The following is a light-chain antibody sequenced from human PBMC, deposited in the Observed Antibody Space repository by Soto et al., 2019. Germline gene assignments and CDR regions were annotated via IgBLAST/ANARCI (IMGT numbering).Light chain of an antibody. CDR2: DVS. J-gene: IGLJ2*01. V-gene: IGLV2-14*01. Sequence: QSALTQPASVSGSPGQSITISCTGTSSDVGGYNYVSWYQQHPGKAPKLMIYDVSNRPSGVSDRFSGSKSGNTASLTISGLQAEDEGDYYCSLYTSSSTVVFGGGTKRTVL. CDR1: SSDVGGYNY. CDR3: SLYTSSSTVV.